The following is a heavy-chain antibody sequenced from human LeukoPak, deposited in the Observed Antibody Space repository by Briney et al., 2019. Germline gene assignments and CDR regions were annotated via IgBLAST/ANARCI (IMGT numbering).Heavy chain of an antibody. CDR2: INQDDSQI. CDR1: GFTSNKYW. D-gene: IGHD3-10*01. V-gene: IGHV3-7*01. Sequence: GGSLRLSCAASGFTSNKYWLAWVRQAPGKGLEWVANINQDDSQIYYLESVEGRFTITRDNAKNSLHLQMNSLRVEDTAVYYCARGYYYSGTYYLSFLDYCGQGTLVTVSS. CDR3: ARGYYYSGTYYLSFLDY. J-gene: IGHJ4*02.